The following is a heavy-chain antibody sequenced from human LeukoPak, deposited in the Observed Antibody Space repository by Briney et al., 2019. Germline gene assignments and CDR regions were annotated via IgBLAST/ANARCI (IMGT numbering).Heavy chain of an antibody. CDR1: GFPLSSYA. CDR2: TSSSDAGT. Sequence: GGSLRLSCAAFGFPLSSYAMSWVRQAPGKGLEWVSATSSSDAGTYHADSVRGRFTISRDNSKNTLYLQMNSLRAEDTAVYYCAELGITMIGGVWGKGTTVTISP. CDR3: AELGITMIGGV. J-gene: IGHJ6*04. V-gene: IGHV3-23*01. D-gene: IGHD3-10*02.